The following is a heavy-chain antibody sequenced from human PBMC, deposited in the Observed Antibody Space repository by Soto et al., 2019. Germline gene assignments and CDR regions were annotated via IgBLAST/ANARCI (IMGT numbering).Heavy chain of an antibody. CDR1: GYIFANFW. V-gene: IGHV5-10-1*01. CDR2: IDPSDSYT. CDR3: AKHWRDPYAMDV. J-gene: IGHJ6*02. D-gene: IGHD2-2*01. Sequence: LKISCKGSGYIFANFWITWVRQMPGKGLEWMGRIDPSDSYTSYSPPFQGHVSISADKSISTAYLQWSSLNASDAAIYFCAKHWRDPYAMDVWGQGTTVTVSS.